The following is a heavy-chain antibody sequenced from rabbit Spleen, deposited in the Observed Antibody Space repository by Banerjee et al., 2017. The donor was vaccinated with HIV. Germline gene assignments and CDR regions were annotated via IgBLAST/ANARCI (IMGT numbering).Heavy chain of an antibody. D-gene: IGHD4-2*01. J-gene: IGHJ6*01. CDR2: IHAGSSGST. CDR3: ARETNYGGGVYGWVL. Sequence: QEQLEESGGGLVQPEGSLTLTCTASGFDLTTYVMKWVRQAPGKGLEWIACIHAGSSGSTDYTSWAKGRFTISKTSSTTMTLQMTSLTAADTATYFCARETNYGGGVYGWVLWGPGTLVTVS. V-gene: IGHV1S45*01. CDR1: GFDLTTYV.